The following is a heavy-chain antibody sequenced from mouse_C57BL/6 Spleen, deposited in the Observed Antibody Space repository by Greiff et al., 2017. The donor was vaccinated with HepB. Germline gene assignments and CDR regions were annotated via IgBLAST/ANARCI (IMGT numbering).Heavy chain of an antibody. D-gene: IGHD2-3*01. CDR2: IYPGDGDT. Sequence: VQLQQSGPELVKPGASVKISCKASGYAFSSSWMNWVKQRPGKGLEWIGRIYPGDGDTNYNGKFKGKATLTADKSSSTAYMQLSSLTSEDSAVYFCASDVAYWGQGTLVTVSA. V-gene: IGHV1-82*01. J-gene: IGHJ3*01. CDR1: GYAFSSSW. CDR3: ASDVAY.